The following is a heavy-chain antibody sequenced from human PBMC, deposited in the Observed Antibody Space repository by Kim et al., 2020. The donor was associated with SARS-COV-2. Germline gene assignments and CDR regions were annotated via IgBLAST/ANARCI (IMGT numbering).Heavy chain of an antibody. CDR1: GFSLLTSGVG. V-gene: IGHV2-5*02. CDR3: AHYDHGLDV. Sequence: SGPTLVNPTQTLTLTCSLSGFSLLTSGVGVGWIRQPPGKALEWLALIYWDDDKRYSPSLKSRLTITKDTAKNQVVLTMTNMDPVDTGTYYCAHYDHGLDVWGQGTTVTVSS. J-gene: IGHJ6*02. CDR2: IYWDDDK.